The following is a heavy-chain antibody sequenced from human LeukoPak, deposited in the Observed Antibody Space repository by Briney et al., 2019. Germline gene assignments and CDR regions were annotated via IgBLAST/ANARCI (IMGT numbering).Heavy chain of an antibody. Sequence: GASVTVSCKASGYTFTSYDINWVRQATGQGLEWMGWMNPNSGNTGYAQKFQGRVTMTRNTSISTAYMELSSLRSEDTAVYYCARVPPYYDFWSGYYKGGGFDYWGQGTLVTVSS. CDR2: MNPNSGNT. V-gene: IGHV1-8*01. D-gene: IGHD3-3*01. CDR1: GYTFTSYD. CDR3: ARVPPYYDFWSGYYKGGGFDY. J-gene: IGHJ4*02.